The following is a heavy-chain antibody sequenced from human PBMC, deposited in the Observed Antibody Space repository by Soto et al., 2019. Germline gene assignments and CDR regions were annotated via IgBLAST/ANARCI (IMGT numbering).Heavy chain of an antibody. V-gene: IGHV1-8*01. CDR3: AIDSGWYSWFDP. J-gene: IGHJ5*02. CDR1: GYTFTSYD. D-gene: IGHD6-19*01. CDR2: MNPNSGNT. Sequence: QVQLVQSGAEVKKPGASVKVSCKASGYTFTSYDINWVRQATGQGLEWMGWMNPNSGNTGYAQKVQGIRTMTRNTSQSTAYMELGSLRSDDTAVYYCAIDSGWYSWFDPWGQGTLVTVSS.